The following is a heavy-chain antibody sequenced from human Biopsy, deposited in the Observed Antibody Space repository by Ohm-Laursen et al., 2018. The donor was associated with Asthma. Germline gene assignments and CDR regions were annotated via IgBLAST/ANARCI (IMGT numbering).Heavy chain of an antibody. J-gene: IGHJ6*02. CDR1: GGSMTPTSHY. CDR2: ISYGGKT. CDR3: ARRITIFGVVQKDHGMDA. V-gene: IGHV4-39*01. D-gene: IGHD3-3*01. Sequence: SDTLSLTCSVSGGSMTPTSHYWDWIRQAPGKGLEWIGYISYGGKTSYNPSLKNRVTISRDTSKNQFSLRLTSVTAADTAVYFCARRITIFGVVQKDHGMDAWGQGPRSSSP.